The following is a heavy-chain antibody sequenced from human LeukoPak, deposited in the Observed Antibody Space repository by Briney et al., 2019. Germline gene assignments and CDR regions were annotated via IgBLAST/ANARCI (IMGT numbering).Heavy chain of an antibody. Sequence: PSETLSLTCAVYGGSFSGYYWSCIRQPPGKGLDWFGEINHSGSTNYNPSLKSRVTISVDTSKNQFSLKLSSVTAADTAVYYCARIGMGGYYYYGMGVWGQGTTVTVSS. CDR1: GGSFSGYY. J-gene: IGHJ6*02. V-gene: IGHV4-34*01. CDR3: ARIGMGGYYYYGMGV. D-gene: IGHD3-16*01. CDR2: INHSGST.